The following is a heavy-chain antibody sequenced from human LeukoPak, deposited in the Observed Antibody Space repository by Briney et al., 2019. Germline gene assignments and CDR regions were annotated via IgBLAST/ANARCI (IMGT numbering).Heavy chain of an antibody. V-gene: IGHV1-69*01. D-gene: IGHD6-13*01. CDR3: ARFLFREGQQLVPDY. Sequence: SVKVSCKASGGTFSSYAISWVRQAPGQGLEWMGGIIPIFGTANYAQKFQGRVTITADESTSTAYMELSSLRSEDTAVYYCARFLFREGQQLVPDYWGQGTLVTVSS. CDR2: IIPIFGTA. CDR1: GGTFSSYA. J-gene: IGHJ4*02.